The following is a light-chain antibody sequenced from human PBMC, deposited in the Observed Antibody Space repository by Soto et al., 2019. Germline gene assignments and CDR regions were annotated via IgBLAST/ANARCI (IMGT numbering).Light chain of an antibody. J-gene: IGKJ1*01. CDR1: QSISSW. V-gene: IGKV1-5*01. CDR2: DAS. CDR3: QQYDNLPPTWT. Sequence: DIQMTQSPSTLSASVGDRVTITCRASQSISSWLAWYQQKPGKAPKLLIYDASSLESGVPSRFSGSGSGTEFTLTISSLQPDDFATYYCQQYDNLPPTWTFGQGTKVDIK.